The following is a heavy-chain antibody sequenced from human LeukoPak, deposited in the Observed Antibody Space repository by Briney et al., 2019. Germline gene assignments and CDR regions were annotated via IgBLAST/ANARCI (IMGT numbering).Heavy chain of an antibody. V-gene: IGHV4-4*07. CDR2: IYTSGST. D-gene: IGHD3-22*01. CDR3: ARDGNSSPSYYFDY. CDR1: GGSISSYY. Sequence: SETLSLTCTVSGGSISSYYWSWIRQPAGKGLEWIGRIYTSGSTNYNPSLKSRVTVSVDTSKNQFSLKLSSVTAADTAVYYCARDGNSSPSYYFDYWDHGTLVTVSS. J-gene: IGHJ4*01.